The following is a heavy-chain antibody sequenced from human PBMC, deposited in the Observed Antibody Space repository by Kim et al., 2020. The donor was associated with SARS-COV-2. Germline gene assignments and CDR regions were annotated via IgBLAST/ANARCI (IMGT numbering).Heavy chain of an antibody. CDR2: IYYSGST. J-gene: IGHJ3*02. CDR3: ARARGITMIVVVITTAFDI. D-gene: IGHD3-22*01. Sequence: SETLSLICTVSGGSISSGGYYWSWIRQHPGKGLEWIGYIYYSGSTYYNPSLKSRVTISVDTSKNQFSLKLSSVTAADTAVYYCARARGITMIVVVITTAFDIWGQGTMVTVSS. CDR1: GGSISSGGYY. V-gene: IGHV4-31*03.